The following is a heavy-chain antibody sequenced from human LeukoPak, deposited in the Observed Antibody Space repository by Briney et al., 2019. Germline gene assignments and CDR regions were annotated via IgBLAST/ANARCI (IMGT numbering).Heavy chain of an antibody. CDR2: INHSGST. J-gene: IGHJ4*02. D-gene: IGHD3-10*01. CDR1: GGSFSGYY. CDR3: ARGPRGGGLDY. Sequence: PSETLSLTCDVYGGSFSGYYWSWSRQPPGKGLEWIGEINHSGSTNYNPSLKSRVTISVDTSKNQFSLKLSSVTAADTAVYYCARGPRGGGLDYWGQGTLVTVSS. V-gene: IGHV4-34*01.